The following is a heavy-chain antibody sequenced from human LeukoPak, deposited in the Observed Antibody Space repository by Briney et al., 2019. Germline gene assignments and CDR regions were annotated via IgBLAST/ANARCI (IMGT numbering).Heavy chain of an antibody. CDR3: ARDKPLWFGELLSPAADAFDI. CDR1: GYTFTSYG. V-gene: IGHV1-18*01. J-gene: IGHJ3*02. D-gene: IGHD3-10*01. CDR2: ISAYNGNT. Sequence: ASVKVSCKASGYTFTSYGISWVRQAPGQGLEWMGWISAYNGNTNYPQKLQGRVTMTTDTSTSTAYMELRSLRSDDTAVYYCARDKPLWFGELLSPAADAFDIWGQGTMVTVSS.